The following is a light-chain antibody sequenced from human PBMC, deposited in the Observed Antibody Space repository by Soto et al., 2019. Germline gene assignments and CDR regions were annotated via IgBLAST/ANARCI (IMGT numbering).Light chain of an antibody. Sequence: IRMTQSPSSLSASTGDRVTITCRASQGISSYLAWYQQKPGKAPKLLIYAASTLQSGVPSRFSGSGSGTDFTLTISCLQSEDFATYYCQQYYSYPSITFGQGTRLEIK. CDR3: QQYYSYPSIT. V-gene: IGKV1-8*01. J-gene: IGKJ5*01. CDR2: AAS. CDR1: QGISSY.